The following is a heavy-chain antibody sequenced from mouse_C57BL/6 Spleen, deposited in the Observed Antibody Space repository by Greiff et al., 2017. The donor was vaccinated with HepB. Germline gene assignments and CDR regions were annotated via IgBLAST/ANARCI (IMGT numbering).Heavy chain of an antibody. J-gene: IGHJ2*01. CDR3: AREGDSSGYVGDFDY. CDR1: GYAFSSSW. Sequence: QVQLKQSGPELVKPGASVKISCKASGYAFSSSWMNWVKQRPGKGLEWIGRIYPGDGDTNYNGKFKGKATLTADKSSSTAYMQLSSLTSEDSAVYFCAREGDSSGYVGDFDYWGQGTTLTVSS. V-gene: IGHV1-82*01. CDR2: IYPGDGDT. D-gene: IGHD3-2*02.